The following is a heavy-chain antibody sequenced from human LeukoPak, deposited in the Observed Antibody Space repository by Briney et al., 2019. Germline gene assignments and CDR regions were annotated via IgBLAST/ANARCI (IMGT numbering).Heavy chain of an antibody. V-gene: IGHV1-2*02. J-gene: IGHJ6*03. Sequence: ATVKVSCKASGYTFTGYYMHWVRQAPGQGLEWMGWINPNSGGTNYAQKFQGRVTMTRDTSISTAYMELSRLRSDDTAVYYCAAGYYYSSGSSYTDVWGKGTTVTISS. D-gene: IGHD3-10*01. CDR1: GYTFTGYY. CDR3: AAGYYYSSGSSYTDV. CDR2: INPNSGGT.